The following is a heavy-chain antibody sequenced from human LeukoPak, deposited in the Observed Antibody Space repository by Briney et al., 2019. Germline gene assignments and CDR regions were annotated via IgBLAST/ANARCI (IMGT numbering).Heavy chain of an antibody. J-gene: IGHJ4*02. CDR2: ISSSSYI. Sequence: GGSLRLSCAASGFTFSSYSMNWVRQAPGKGLEWVSSISSSSYIYYADSVKGRFTISRDNAKNSLYLQMNSLRAEDTAVYYCARENVYYGSGSFFDYWGQGTLVTVSS. CDR1: GFTFSSYS. CDR3: ARENVYYGSGSFFDY. V-gene: IGHV3-21*01. D-gene: IGHD3-10*01.